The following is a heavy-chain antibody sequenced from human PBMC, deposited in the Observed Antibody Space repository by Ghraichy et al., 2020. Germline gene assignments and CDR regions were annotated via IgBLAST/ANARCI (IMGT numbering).Heavy chain of an antibody. CDR3: ARSNYLTYYYAMDV. D-gene: IGHD1-7*01. J-gene: IGHJ6*02. CDR2: ISSTGNTI. Sequence: GGSLRLSCAVSGFTLSDDNMSWIRQTPGKGLEWVSYISSTGNTIYYADSVKGRFTISRDNAKNSLYLQMNSLRAEDTAVYFCARSNYLTYYYAMDVWGQGTTVTVSS. CDR1: GFTLSDDN. V-gene: IGHV3-11*01.